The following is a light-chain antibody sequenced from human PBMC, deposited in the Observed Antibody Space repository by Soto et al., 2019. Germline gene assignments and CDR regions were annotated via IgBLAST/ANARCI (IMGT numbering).Light chain of an antibody. CDR3: SSYTDRKHLV. CDR1: SSDIGGYNS. J-gene: IGLJ1*01. CDR2: DVT. Sequence: QSVLTQSPSASGSPGQSVTISCTGTSSDIGGYNSVSRYQQHPGKAPKVMIYDVTKRPSGVPDRFSGSKSGNTASLTVSALQAEDEADYYCSSYTDRKHLVFGTGTKLTVL. V-gene: IGLV2-8*01.